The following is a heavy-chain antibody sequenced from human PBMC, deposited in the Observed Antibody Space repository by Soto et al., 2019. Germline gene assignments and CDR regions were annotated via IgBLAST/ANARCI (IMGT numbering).Heavy chain of an antibody. CDR3: AAGCCGHDPSYFDY. Sequence: GGSLRLSCVASGFTFSNFEMSWARQAPGKGLEWVSSIRSTGTNIFYADSVKGRFTISRDNAKNSLYLHMNSLRAEDTALYYCAAGCCGHDPSYFDYWGQGTLVTVSS. CDR1: GFTFSNFE. CDR2: IRSTGTNI. D-gene: IGHD5-12*01. V-gene: IGHV3-48*03. J-gene: IGHJ4*02.